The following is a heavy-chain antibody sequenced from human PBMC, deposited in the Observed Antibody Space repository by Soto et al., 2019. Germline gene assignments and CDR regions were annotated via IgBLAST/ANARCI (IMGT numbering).Heavy chain of an antibody. D-gene: IGHD2-8*02. V-gene: IGHV1-2*02. CDR1: GFSFTGYY. Sequence: ASVKVSCKASGFSFTGYYIHWLRQAPGQGLEWMGWINAHSGGTEYAQKFQGRVTLTRDTSIATAYLTLTSLTSDDTALYYCARGDYGTGGYPFPYFDYWGQGTLVTVSS. CDR3: ARGDYGTGGYPFPYFDY. CDR2: INAHSGGT. J-gene: IGHJ4*02.